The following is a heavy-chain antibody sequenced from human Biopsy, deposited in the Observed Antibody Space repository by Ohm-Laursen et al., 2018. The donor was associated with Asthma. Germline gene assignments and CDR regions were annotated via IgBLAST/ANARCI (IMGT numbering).Heavy chain of an antibody. J-gene: IGHJ6*02. V-gene: IGHV4-30-4*01. CDR3: ARVASYGNIYFAIDV. CDR2: GFYSGTT. Sequence: TLSLTCTVSRGYIRSYDHHWAWIRQPPGKGLEWIGSGFYSGTTHYSPSLARRVSISVATSMNQFSMTLRSVTAADTAVYFFARVASYGNIYFAIDVWGPGTTASV. CDR1: RGYIRSYDHH. D-gene: IGHD4-11*01.